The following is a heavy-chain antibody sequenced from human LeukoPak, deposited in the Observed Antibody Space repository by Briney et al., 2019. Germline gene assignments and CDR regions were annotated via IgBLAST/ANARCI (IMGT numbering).Heavy chain of an antibody. CDR1: GGSISSSSYY. CDR2: IYYSRST. D-gene: IGHD3-3*01. V-gene: IGHV4-39*07. J-gene: IGHJ6*03. Sequence: SETLSLTCTVSGGSISSSSYYWGWIRQPPGKGLEWIGSIYYSRSTYYNPSLKSRVTISVDTSKNQFSLKLSSVTAADTAVYYCARDGHYDFWSGYDYYYMDVWGKGTTVTVSS. CDR3: ARDGHYDFWSGYDYYYMDV.